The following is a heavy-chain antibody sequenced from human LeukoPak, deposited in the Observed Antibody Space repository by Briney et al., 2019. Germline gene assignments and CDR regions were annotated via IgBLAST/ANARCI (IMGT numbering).Heavy chain of an antibody. CDR1: GFTFSSYG. J-gene: IGHJ4*02. D-gene: IGHD5-24*01. Sequence: GGSLRLSCAASGFTFSSYGMHWVRQAPGKGLEWVAVIWYDGSNKYYADSVKGRLTISRDNSKNTLYLQMNSLRAEDTAVYYCAREDGYHLPFDYWGQETLVTVSS. V-gene: IGHV3-33*01. CDR3: AREDGYHLPFDY. CDR2: IWYDGSNK.